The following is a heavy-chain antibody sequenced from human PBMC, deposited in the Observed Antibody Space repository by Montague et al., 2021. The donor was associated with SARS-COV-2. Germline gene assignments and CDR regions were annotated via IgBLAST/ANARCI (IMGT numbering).Heavy chain of an antibody. CDR1: GFAFSAYW. J-gene: IGHJ4*02. Sequence: SLRLSCAASGFAFSAYWMHWVRQVPGQGLVWVSRLNTDGSFTEYADSVRGRFSISRDNADDKAFLQMNNLRPEDTGLYFCAREPPTSGWRYLTLWGQGTLVTVSS. D-gene: IGHD3-3*01. CDR2: LNTDGSFT. CDR3: AREPPTSGWRYLTL. V-gene: IGHV3-74*01.